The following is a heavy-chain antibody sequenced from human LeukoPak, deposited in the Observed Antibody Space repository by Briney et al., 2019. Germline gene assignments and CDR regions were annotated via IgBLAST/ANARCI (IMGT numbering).Heavy chain of an antibody. CDR1: GFTFSSYA. CDR3: AKSKKPVAGTGYFDY. V-gene: IGHV3-23*01. CDR2: ISGSGGST. Sequence: PGGSLRLSCAASGFTFSSYAMSWVRQAPGKGLEWVSAISGSGGSTHYADSVKGRFTISRDNSKNTLYLQMNSLRAEDTAVYYCAKSKKPVAGTGYFDYWGQGTLVTVSS. J-gene: IGHJ4*02. D-gene: IGHD6-19*01.